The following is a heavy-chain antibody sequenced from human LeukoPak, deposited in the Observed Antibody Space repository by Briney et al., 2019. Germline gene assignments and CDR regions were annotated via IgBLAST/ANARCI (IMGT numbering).Heavy chain of an antibody. CDR1: GFTFRHYN. CDR3: ARDDRAYGHDFDS. CDR2: IRSKADGGTT. Sequence: PGGSLRLSCTASGFTFRHYNINWFRQAPGRGLEWVGFIRSKADGGTTEYAASVKGRFTISRDDSKNVAYLQINNLGAEDTALYFCARDDRAYGHDFDSWGQGTLVTVSS. J-gene: IGHJ4*02. D-gene: IGHD4-17*01. V-gene: IGHV3-49*03.